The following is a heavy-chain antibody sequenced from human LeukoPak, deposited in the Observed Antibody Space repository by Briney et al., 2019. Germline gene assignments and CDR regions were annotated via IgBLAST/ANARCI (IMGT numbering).Heavy chain of an antibody. CDR2: IYSGGST. D-gene: IGHD3-10*01. CDR3: ARGTVTMVDY. Sequence: PGGSLTRSCAASGFTVSSNYMSWVGQAPGRGLEWVSVIYSGGSTYYADSVKGRFTISRDNSKNTLFLQMNSLRAGDTAVYYCARGTVTMVDYWGQGTLVTVYS. J-gene: IGHJ4*02. CDR1: GFTVSSNY. V-gene: IGHV3-66*01.